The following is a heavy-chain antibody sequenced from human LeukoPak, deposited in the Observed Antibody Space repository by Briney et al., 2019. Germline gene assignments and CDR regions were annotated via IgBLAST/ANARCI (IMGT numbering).Heavy chain of an antibody. D-gene: IGHD2-15*01. V-gene: IGHV1-24*01. CDR2: FDPEDGEK. Sequence: ASVKVSCKVSGYTLTELSMHWVRQAPGKGLEWRGGFDPEDGEKIYAQKFQGRVTMTEDTSTDTAYMELSSLRSEDTAVYYCATGLTLYCSGGSCYSRDYWGQGTLVTVSS. CDR1: GYTLTELS. J-gene: IGHJ4*02. CDR3: ATGLTLYCSGGSCYSRDY.